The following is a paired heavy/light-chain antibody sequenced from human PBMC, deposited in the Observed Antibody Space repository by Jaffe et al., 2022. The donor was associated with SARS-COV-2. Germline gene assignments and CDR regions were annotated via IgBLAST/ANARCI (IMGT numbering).Heavy chain of an antibody. Sequence: QITLKESGPTLVKPTQTLTLTCTFSGFSLSTSGVSVGWIRQPPGKALEWLALIYWDDDKRYSPSLKSRLTITKDTSKNQVVLTLTNMDPVDTATYYCAHMRPQDYDFWSGYYDYWGQGTLVTVSS. CDR1: GFSLSTSGVS. V-gene: IGHV2-5*02. D-gene: IGHD3-3*01. CDR3: AHMRPQDYDFWSGYYDY. CDR2: IYWDDDK. J-gene: IGHJ4*02.
Light chain of an antibody. CDR2: GNS. J-gene: IGLJ3*02. CDR3: QSYDSSLSGWV. Sequence: QSVLTQPPSVSGAPGQRVTISCTGSSSNIGAGFDVHWYQQLPGTAPKLLIYGNSNRPSGVPDRFSGSNSGTSASLAITGLQAEDEADYYCQSYDSSLSGWVFGGGTKLTVL. CDR1: SSNIGAGFD. V-gene: IGLV1-40*01.